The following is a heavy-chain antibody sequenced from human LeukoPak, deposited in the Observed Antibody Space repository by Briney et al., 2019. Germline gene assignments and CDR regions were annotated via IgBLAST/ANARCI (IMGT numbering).Heavy chain of an antibody. V-gene: IGHV4-34*01. CDR1: GGSFSGYY. CDR2: INHSGST. Sequence: SETLSLTCAVYGGSFSGYYWSWIRQPPGKGLERIGEINHSGSTNYNPSLKSRVTISVDTSKNQFSLKLSSVTAADTAVYYCAGSITIFGLDYWGQGTLVTVSS. J-gene: IGHJ4*02. CDR3: AGSITIFGLDY. D-gene: IGHD3-3*01.